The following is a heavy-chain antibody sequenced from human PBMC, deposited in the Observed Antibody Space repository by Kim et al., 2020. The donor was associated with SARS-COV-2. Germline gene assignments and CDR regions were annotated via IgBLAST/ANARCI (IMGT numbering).Heavy chain of an antibody. CDR2: T. CDR3: ARPSPGEWYFDL. D-gene: IGHD3-16*01. V-gene: IGHV5-51*01. Sequence: TRNSPSFQAPVTISADNSISTAYLQWSSLKASDTAMYYCARPSPGEWYFDLWGRGTLVTVSS. J-gene: IGHJ2*01.